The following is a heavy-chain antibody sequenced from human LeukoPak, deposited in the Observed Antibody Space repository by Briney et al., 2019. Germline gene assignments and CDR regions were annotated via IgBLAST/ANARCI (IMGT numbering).Heavy chain of an antibody. CDR3: ARGGIYYYGMDV. CDR2: TYYRSKWYN. J-gene: IGHJ6*02. Sequence: SQTLSLTCAISGDSVSSNSAACNWIRQSPSRVLEWLGRTYYRSKWYNDYAVSVKSRININPDTSKNQFSLQLNSVTPEDTAVYYCARGGIYYYGMDVWGQGTTVTVSS. CDR1: GDSVSSNSAA. D-gene: IGHD1-14*01. V-gene: IGHV6-1*01.